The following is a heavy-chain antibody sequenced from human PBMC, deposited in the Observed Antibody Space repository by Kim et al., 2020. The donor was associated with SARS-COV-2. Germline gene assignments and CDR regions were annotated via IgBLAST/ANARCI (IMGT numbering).Heavy chain of an antibody. Sequence: ASVKVSCKASGYTFTSYGISWVRQAPGQGLEWMGWISAYNGNTNYAQKLQGRVTMTTDTSTSTAYMELRSLRSDDTAVYYCARSHYYGSGSYYPSPAPYYFDYWGQGTLVTVSS. V-gene: IGHV1-18*01. J-gene: IGHJ4*02. CDR1: GYTFTSYG. D-gene: IGHD3-10*01. CDR2: ISAYNGNT. CDR3: ARSHYYGSGSYYPSPAPYYFDY.